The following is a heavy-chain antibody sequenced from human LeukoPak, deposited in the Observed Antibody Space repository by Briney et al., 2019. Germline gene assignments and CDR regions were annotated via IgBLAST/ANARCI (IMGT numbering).Heavy chain of an antibody. CDR3: ARVPQGKSWFDP. Sequence: PGGSLRLSCAASGFTFSSYAMSWVRQAPGKGLEWVSYISSSGSTIYYADSVKGRFTISRDNAKNSLYLQMNSLRAEDTAVYYCARVPQGKSWFDPWGQGTLVTVSS. J-gene: IGHJ5*02. V-gene: IGHV3-48*04. CDR2: ISSSGSTI. CDR1: GFTFSSYA.